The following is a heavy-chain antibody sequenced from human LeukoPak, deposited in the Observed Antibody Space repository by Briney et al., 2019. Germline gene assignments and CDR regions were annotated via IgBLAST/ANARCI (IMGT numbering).Heavy chain of an antibody. CDR2: TSAYNGNT. Sequence: ASVEVSCKAAGYTFTSYGISWVRQAPGQGLEWMGWTSAYNGNTNCAQKLRGRVTMTTDTSTSTAYMELRSLRSDDTAVYYCARDRAGYSSSCDYWGQGTLVTVSS. CDR1: GYTFTSYG. V-gene: IGHV1-18*01. D-gene: IGHD6-13*01. J-gene: IGHJ4*02. CDR3: ARDRAGYSSSCDY.